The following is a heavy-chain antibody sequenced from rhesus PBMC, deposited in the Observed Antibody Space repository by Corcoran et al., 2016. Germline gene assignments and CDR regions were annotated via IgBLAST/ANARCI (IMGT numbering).Heavy chain of an antibody. V-gene: IGHV4S9*01. CDR2: IYGNSAST. D-gene: IGHD2-21*01. Sequence: QVQLQESGPGLVKPSEALSLTCAVSGGSISDYYYLNWIRQPPGKGLEWIGNIYGNSASTYYNPSLMSRVTISKDTSKNQFFLKLSSVTAADTAVYYCARYRCTGSGCYDVRFDVWGPGVLVTVSS. J-gene: IGHJ5-1*01. CDR3: ARYRCTGSGCYDVRFDV. CDR1: GGSISDYYY.